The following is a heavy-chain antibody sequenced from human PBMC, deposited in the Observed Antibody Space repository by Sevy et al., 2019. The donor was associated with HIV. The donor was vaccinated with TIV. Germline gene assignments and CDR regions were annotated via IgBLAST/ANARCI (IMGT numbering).Heavy chain of an antibody. CDR1: GFTFSSYA. CDR2: ISYDGSNK. CDR3: ARSYGRGAFDI. Sequence: GGSLRLSCAASGFTFSSYAMHWVRQAPGKGLEWVAVISYDGSNKYYADSVKGRFTISRDNSKNTLYLQMNSLGAEDTAVYYCARSYGRGAFDIWGQGTMVTVSS. D-gene: IGHD3-10*01. J-gene: IGHJ3*02. V-gene: IGHV3-30-3*01.